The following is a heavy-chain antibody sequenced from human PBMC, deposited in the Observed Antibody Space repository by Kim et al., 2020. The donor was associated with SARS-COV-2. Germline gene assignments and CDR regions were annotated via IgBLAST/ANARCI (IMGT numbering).Heavy chain of an antibody. CDR1: GFTFSSYG. D-gene: IGHD3-3*01. V-gene: IGHV3-30*18. CDR2: ISYDGSNK. J-gene: IGHJ5*01. Sequence: GGSLRLSCAASGFTFSSYGMHWVRQAPGKGLEWVAVISYDGSNKYYADSVKGRFTISRDNSKNTLYLQMNSLRAEDTAVYYCAKDRSEYYDFWSGYFDY. CDR3: AKDRSEYYDFWSGYFDY.